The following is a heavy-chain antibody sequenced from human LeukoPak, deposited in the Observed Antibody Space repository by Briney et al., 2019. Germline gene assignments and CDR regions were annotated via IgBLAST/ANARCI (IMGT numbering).Heavy chain of an antibody. Sequence: SETLSLTCTVSGGSISSSSYYWGWIRQPPGKGLEWIGSIYYSGSTYYNPSLKSRVTISVDTSKNRFSLKLTSVTAADTAVYYCARQQSVTTVDYWGQGTLVTVSS. CDR3: ARQQSVTTVDY. CDR1: GGSISSSSYY. V-gene: IGHV4-39*01. CDR2: IYYSGST. J-gene: IGHJ4*02. D-gene: IGHD4-11*01.